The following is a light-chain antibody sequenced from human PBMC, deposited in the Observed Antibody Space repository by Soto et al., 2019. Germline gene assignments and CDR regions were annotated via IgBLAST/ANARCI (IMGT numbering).Light chain of an antibody. V-gene: IGKV3D-20*02. CDR2: GAS. J-gene: IGKJ1*01. Sequence: EIVLRQSPGTLSLSPGERATLSCRASQSFSSSYLAWYQQKPGQAPRLLIYGASSRATGIPDRFSASGSGTDFTLTISSLESEDFAVYYCQQRSNWPRTFGEGTKVDI. CDR1: QSFSSSY. CDR3: QQRSNWPRT.